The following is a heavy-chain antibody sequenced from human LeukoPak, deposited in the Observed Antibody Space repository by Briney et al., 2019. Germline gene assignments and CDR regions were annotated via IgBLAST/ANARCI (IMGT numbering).Heavy chain of an antibody. CDR1: GGSFSGYY. CDR2: INHSGST. J-gene: IGHJ6*02. V-gene: IGHV4-34*01. D-gene: IGHD2-2*01. CDR3: ARVTDCSSTSCQPYYGMVV. Sequence: PSETLSLTCAVYGGSFSGYYWSWIRQPPGKGLEWTGEINHSGSTNYNPSLKSRVTISVDTSKNQFSLKLSSVTAADTAVYYCARVTDCSSTSCQPYYGMVVWGQGTTVTVSS.